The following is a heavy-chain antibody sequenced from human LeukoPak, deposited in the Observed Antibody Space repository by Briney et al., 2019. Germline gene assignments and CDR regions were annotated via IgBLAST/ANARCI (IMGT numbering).Heavy chain of an antibody. CDR2: ISSYGDYI. D-gene: IGHD2-21*02. CDR3: ARPFRTYCGGDCCRTFDY. J-gene: IGHJ4*02. V-gene: IGHV3-21*01. CDR1: GFTFSTSY. Sequence: GGSLRLSCAASGFTFSTSYMSWVRQAPGKGLEWVSSISSYGDYIFYADSVKGRFTMSRDNADNSLYLQMNSLRAEDTAVYYCARPFRTYCGGDCCRTFDYWGQGTLVTVSS.